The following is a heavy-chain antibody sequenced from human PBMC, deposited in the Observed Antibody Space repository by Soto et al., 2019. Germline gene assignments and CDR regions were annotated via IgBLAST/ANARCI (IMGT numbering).Heavy chain of an antibody. CDR1: GGSISSSNW. CDR3: ARDTEYCSGGSCYLAPHYYGMDV. CDR2: IFHSGST. D-gene: IGHD2-15*01. V-gene: IGHV4-4*02. J-gene: IGHJ6*02. Sequence: QVQLQESGPGLVKPSWTLSLTCAVSGGSISSSNWWSWVRQPPGKGLEWIGDIFHSGSTNYNPSLRSRVTISVDKSKNQFSLKLSSVTAADTAVYYCARDTEYCSGGSCYLAPHYYGMDVWGQGTTVTVSS.